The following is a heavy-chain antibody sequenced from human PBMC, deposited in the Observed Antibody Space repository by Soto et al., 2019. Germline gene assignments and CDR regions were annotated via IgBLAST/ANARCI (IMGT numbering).Heavy chain of an antibody. D-gene: IGHD3-10*01. CDR2: ISAYNGNT. CDR1: GYTFTSYG. J-gene: IGHJ1*01. CDR3: ARDESPIDYGSGSYYWYFQH. V-gene: IGHV1-18*01. Sequence: QVQLVQSGAEVKKPGASVKVSCKASGYTFTSYGISWVRQAPGQGLEWMGWISAYNGNTNYAQKLQGRVTMTTDTAXITXYXXLRSLRSDDTAVDYCARDESPIDYGSGSYYWYFQHWGQGTLVTVSS.